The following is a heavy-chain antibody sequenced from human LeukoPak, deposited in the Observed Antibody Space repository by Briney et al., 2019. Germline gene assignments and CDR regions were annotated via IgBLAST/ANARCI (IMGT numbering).Heavy chain of an antibody. CDR3: ARDITMVRGAIHYYYYYYMDV. Sequence: PGGSLRLSCAASGFTFSSYWMSWVRQAPGKGLEWVANIKQDGSEKYYVDSVKGRFTISRDNAKNSLYLQMNSLRAEDTAVYYCARDITMVRGAIHYYYYYYMDVWGKGTTVTISS. CDR2: IKQDGSEK. D-gene: IGHD3-10*01. J-gene: IGHJ6*03. V-gene: IGHV3-7*01. CDR1: GFTFSSYW.